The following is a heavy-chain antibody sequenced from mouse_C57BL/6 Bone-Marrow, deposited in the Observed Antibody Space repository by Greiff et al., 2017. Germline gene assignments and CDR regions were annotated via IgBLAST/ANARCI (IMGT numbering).Heavy chain of an antibody. CDR3: APRDVNYFDF. D-gene: IGHD2-3*01. Sequence: VQLQQSGAELVRPGASVKLSCTASGFTFKDDYIHWVKQRPEQGLEWIGWIDPEIGDTDYASKFQGKATITSDTSSNTAYLQLSSLTSEDTAVYYCAPRDVNYFDFWGQGTPLTVAS. J-gene: IGHJ2*01. CDR1: GFTFKDDY. CDR2: IDPEIGDT. V-gene: IGHV14-4*01.